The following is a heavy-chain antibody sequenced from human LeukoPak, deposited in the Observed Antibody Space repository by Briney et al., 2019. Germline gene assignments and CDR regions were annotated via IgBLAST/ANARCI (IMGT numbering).Heavy chain of an antibody. CDR2: ISSSSSYI. V-gene: IGHV3-21*01. Sequence: GGSLRLSCAASGFTFSSYSMNWVRQAPGKGLEWVSSISSSSSYIYYADSVKGRFTISRDNAKNSLYLQMNSLRAEDTTVYYCASLSSSWPTAWGQGTLVTVSS. J-gene: IGHJ5*02. CDR1: GFTFSSYS. D-gene: IGHD6-13*01. CDR3: ASLSSSWPTA.